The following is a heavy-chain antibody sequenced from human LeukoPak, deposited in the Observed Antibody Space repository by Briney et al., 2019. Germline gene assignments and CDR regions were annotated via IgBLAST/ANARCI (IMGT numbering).Heavy chain of an antibody. J-gene: IGHJ5*01. CDR3: AKSGGSGTYPNWFDS. CDR2: ISSGGAGT. V-gene: IGHV3-23*01. Sequence: GGSLRLSCAASVFTFSNSAMNWVRQAPGKGLEWVSTISSGGAGTYYADSVKGRFSISRVNSKNTLYLQMNSLRAEDTAVYYCAKSGGSGTYPNWFDSWGQGTLVTVSS. CDR1: VFTFSNSA. D-gene: IGHD3-10*01.